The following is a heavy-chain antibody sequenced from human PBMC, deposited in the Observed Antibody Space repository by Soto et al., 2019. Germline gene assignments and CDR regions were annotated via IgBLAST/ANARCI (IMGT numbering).Heavy chain of an antibody. CDR2: IDWDDDK. Sequence: SGPTLVNPTQTLTLTCTFSGFSLSTSGMCVSWIRQPPGKALEWLVLIDWDDDKHYSPSLKSRLTITKDTSKNQVVLTMTNMDPVDTATYYCAHSLIVVVPAAMWFDPWGQGTLVTVSS. V-gene: IGHV2-5*08. D-gene: IGHD2-2*01. J-gene: IGHJ5*02. CDR1: GFSLSTSGMC. CDR3: AHSLIVVVPAAMWFDP.